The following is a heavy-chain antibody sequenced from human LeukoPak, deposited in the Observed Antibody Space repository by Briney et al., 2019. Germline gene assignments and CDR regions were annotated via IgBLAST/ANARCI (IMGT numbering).Heavy chain of an antibody. CDR2: IIPILGIA. D-gene: IGHD6-13*01. CDR3: ARLRQQLVYHDAFDI. V-gene: IGHV1-69*04. Sequence: ASVEVSCKASGGTFSSYAISWVRQAPGQGLEWMGRIIPILGIANYAQKFQGRVTITADKSTSTAYMELSSLRSEDTAVYYCARLRQQLVYHDAFDIWGQGTMVTVSS. CDR1: GGTFSSYA. J-gene: IGHJ3*02.